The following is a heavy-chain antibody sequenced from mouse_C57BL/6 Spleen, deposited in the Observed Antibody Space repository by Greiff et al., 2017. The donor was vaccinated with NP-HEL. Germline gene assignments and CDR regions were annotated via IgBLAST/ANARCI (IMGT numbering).Heavy chain of an antibody. J-gene: IGHJ2*01. V-gene: IGHV2-2*01. D-gene: IGHD2-4*01. CDR3: ARMRGDYVYFDY. Sequence: QVQLKQSGPGLVQPSQSLSITCTVSGFSLTSYGVHWVRQSPGKGLEWLGVIWSGGSTDYNAAFISRLSISKDNSKSQVFFKMNSLQADDTAIYYCARMRGDYVYFDYWGQGTTLTVSS. CDR2: IWSGGST. CDR1: GFSLTSYG.